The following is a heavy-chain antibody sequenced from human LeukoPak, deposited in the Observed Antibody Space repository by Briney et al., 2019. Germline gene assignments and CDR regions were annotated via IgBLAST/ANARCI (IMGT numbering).Heavy chain of an antibody. D-gene: IGHD6-19*01. J-gene: IGHJ4*02. CDR2: IYYSGST. V-gene: IGHV4-59*01. Sequence: SETLSLTCTVSGGSISSYYWSWIRQPPGKRLEWIGYIYYSGSTNYNPSLKSRVTISVDTSKNQFSLNLSSVTAADTAVYYCARVGYSSGWYSGGPPYYFDYWGQGTLVTVSS. CDR3: ARVGYSSGWYSGGPPYYFDY. CDR1: GGSISSYY.